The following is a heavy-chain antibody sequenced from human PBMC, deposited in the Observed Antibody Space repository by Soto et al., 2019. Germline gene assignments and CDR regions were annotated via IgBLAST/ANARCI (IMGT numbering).Heavy chain of an antibody. CDR3: AKDRRAGGNYGFYSDF. CDR2: SSATGSGT. J-gene: IGHJ4*02. V-gene: IGHV3-23*01. Sequence: EMQLLESGGGLVQPGGSLRLSCAVSGFTFSSYGMTWVRQAPGKGLEWISFSSATGSGTYYADSVKGRFTISRDNSKNTLDLQMTSLRADDTAVYYCAKDRRAGGNYGFYSDFWGQGALVIVSS. CDR1: GFTFSSYG. D-gene: IGHD1-7*01.